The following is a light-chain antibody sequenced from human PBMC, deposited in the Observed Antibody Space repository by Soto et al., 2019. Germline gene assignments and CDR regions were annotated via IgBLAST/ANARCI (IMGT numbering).Light chain of an antibody. J-gene: IGKJ1*01. CDR1: QNINNW. Sequence: DIQMTQSPSTLSASIGDRVTITCRASQNINNWIAWYQQKPGKAPKFLIYDASTLESGVPSRFSGSGFGTEFSLTISSLQPDDFGSYYCPHVRTFGQGTKVDIK. V-gene: IGKV1-5*01. CDR2: DAS. CDR3: PHVRT.